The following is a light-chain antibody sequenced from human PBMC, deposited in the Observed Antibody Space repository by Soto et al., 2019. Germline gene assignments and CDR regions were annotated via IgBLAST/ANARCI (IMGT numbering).Light chain of an antibody. CDR1: QSVSSN. J-gene: IGKJ1*01. Sequence: IVXTQSPATLSVSPGERATLSCRASQSVSSNLAWYQQKPGQAPRLLIYDASTRATGIPARFSGSGSGTEFTLTISSLQSEDFAVYYCQQYNNWPTWTFGQGTKV. CDR3: QQYNNWPTWT. CDR2: DAS. V-gene: IGKV3-15*01.